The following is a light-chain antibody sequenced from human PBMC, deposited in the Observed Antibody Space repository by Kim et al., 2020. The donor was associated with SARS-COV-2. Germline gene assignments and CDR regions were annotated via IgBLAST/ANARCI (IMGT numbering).Light chain of an antibody. Sequence: AIQMTQSPSSLSVSVGDRVTITCRASQGIRNDLGWYQQKPGKAPKLLIYAASSLQSGVPSRFGGSGSGTDFTLTISSLQPEDFATYYCLQDYNYPLTFGGGTKVDIK. CDR1: QGIRND. V-gene: IGKV1-6*01. CDR2: AAS. CDR3: LQDYNYPLT. J-gene: IGKJ4*01.